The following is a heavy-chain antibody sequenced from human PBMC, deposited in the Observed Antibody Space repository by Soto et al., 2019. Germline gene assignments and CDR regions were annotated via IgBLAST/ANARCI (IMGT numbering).Heavy chain of an antibody. CDR2: IYYSGYA. Sequence: SETLSLTCTVSGASISSTRYYWGWIRQPPEQELEWIGSIYYSGYAYYNQSLKSRVTISVDTSRDQFSLNLRSMTAAVTAVYYCARPTSTDLRDPFDIWGQGIMVTVSS. CDR1: GASISSTRYY. CDR3: ARPTSTDLRDPFDI. J-gene: IGHJ3*02. V-gene: IGHV4-39*01. D-gene: IGHD4-17*01.